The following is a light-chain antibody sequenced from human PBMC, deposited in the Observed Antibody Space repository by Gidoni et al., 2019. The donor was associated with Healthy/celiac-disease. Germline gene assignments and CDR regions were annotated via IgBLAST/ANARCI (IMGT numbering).Light chain of an antibody. CDR3: CSYAGSYNYV. V-gene: IGLV2-23*01. Sequence: QSALTQPASVSGSPGQSITISCTGTSRDVGSYNPVSWYQQHPGKAPKLMIYEGSKRPSGFSNRFSGSKSGNTASLTISGLQAEDEADYYCCSYAGSYNYVFGTGTKVTVL. J-gene: IGLJ1*01. CDR1: SRDVGSYNP. CDR2: EGS.